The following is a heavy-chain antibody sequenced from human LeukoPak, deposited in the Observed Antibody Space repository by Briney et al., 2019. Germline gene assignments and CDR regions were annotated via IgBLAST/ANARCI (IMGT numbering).Heavy chain of an antibody. D-gene: IGHD3-22*01. V-gene: IGHV4-30-2*01. CDR1: GGSISSGGYY. J-gene: IGHJ4*02. CDR2: IYHSGST. Sequence: KTSETLSLTCTVSGGSISSGGYYWSWIRQPPGKGLEWIGYIYHSGSTYYNPSLKSRVTISVDRSKNQFSLKLSSVTAADTAMYYCARGEYYYDSSGYFPFDYWGQGTLVTVSS. CDR3: ARGEYYYDSSGYFPFDY.